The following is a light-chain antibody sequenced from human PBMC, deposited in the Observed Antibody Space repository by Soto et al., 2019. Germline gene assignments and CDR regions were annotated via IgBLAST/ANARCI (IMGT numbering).Light chain of an antibody. V-gene: IGKV1-5*01. CDR3: QHHDSAPIT. CDR1: QSISSW. J-gene: IGKJ5*01. Sequence: DIQMTQSPSTLSASVGDRVTITCRASQSISSWLAWYQQKPGKAPNLLIYDASALESGVPSRFSGSGSGTDFTLTISSLQPGDVATYYCQHHDSAPITFGQGTRLEIK. CDR2: DAS.